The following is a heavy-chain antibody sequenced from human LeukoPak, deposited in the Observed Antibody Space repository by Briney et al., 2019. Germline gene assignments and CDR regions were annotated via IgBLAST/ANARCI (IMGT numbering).Heavy chain of an antibody. Sequence: GGSLRLSCAASGFTFSSYEMNWVRQAPGKGLEWISYISSVGDTTYYADSVRGRFTISRDNAKNSLYLQLNSVRAEDTALYYCARDSGYCRGGSCPFDPWGQGTLVTVSS. J-gene: IGHJ5*02. V-gene: IGHV3-48*03. CDR3: ARDSGYCRGGSCPFDP. D-gene: IGHD2-15*01. CDR2: ISSVGDTT. CDR1: GFTFSSYE.